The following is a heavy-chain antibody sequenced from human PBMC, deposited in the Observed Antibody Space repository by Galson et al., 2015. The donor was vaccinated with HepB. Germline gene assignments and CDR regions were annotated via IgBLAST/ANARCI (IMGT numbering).Heavy chain of an antibody. Sequence: SLRLSCAASGFTVSSNYMSWVRQAPGKGLEWVSVIYSGGSTYYADSVKGRFTISRDNSKNTLYLQMNSLRAEDTAVYYCASNARTEARAVDIWGQGTMVTVSS. CDR1: GFTVSSNY. CDR2: IYSGGST. CDR3: ASNARTEARAVDI. V-gene: IGHV3-53*01. J-gene: IGHJ3*02.